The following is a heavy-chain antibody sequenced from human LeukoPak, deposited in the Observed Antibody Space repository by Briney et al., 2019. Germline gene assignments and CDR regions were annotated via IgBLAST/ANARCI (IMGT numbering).Heavy chain of an antibody. D-gene: IGHD5-12*01. Sequence: GGSLRLSCAASGFTFSSYRMSWVRQAPGKGLEWVANIKQDGSEKYYVDSVKGRFTISRDNDKNSLYLQMNSLRAEDTAVYYCARDGGYGEYYYYMDVWGQGTTVTVSS. V-gene: IGHV3-7*01. CDR1: GFTFSSYR. CDR3: ARDGGYGEYYYYMDV. J-gene: IGHJ6*03. CDR2: IKQDGSEK.